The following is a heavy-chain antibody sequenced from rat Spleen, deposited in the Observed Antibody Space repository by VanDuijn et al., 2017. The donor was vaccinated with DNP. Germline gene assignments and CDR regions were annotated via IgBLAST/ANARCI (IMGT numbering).Heavy chain of an antibody. V-gene: IGHV2-27*01. CDR2: VQSGGNT. Sequence: QVQLKESGPGLVQPSQTLSLTCTVSGFSLTSYHVHWVRQPPGKGLEWMGRVQSGGNTDYSSGLRSRRSISRDTSKSQVFLKMNSVQTEDTAMYFCASYSGWFAYWGQGTSVTVSS. J-gene: IGHJ4*01. CDR3: ASYSGWFAY. CDR1: GFSLTSYH. D-gene: IGHD1-1*01.